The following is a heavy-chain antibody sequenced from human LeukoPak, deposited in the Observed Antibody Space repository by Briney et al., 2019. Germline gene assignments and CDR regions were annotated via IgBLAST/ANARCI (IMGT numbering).Heavy chain of an antibody. Sequence: SETLSLTCTVSGCSISDHSWSWIRQSTGKGLEWIGRIHTSGTTHYNPALKSRITISVDKAKTQISLKVNSVTAADTAMYYCVRGLTRQQPQFDPWGQGTLVTVSA. CDR1: GCSISDHS. CDR2: IHTSGTT. D-gene: IGHD6-13*01. V-gene: IGHV4-4*07. J-gene: IGHJ5*02. CDR3: VRGLTRQQPQFDP.